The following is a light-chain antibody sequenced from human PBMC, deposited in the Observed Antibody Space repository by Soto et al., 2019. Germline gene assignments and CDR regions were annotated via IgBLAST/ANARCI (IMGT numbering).Light chain of an antibody. Sequence: QSVLTQPASVSGSPGQSITISCTGTSSDVGGYNYVSWYQQHPGKAPKLLIYANNKRPSGVLDRFSGSKSGTSASLAITGLQAEDEADYYCQSYDNSLSGAWVFGGGTKLTVL. J-gene: IGLJ3*02. CDR2: ANN. CDR1: SSDVGGYNY. V-gene: IGLV2-14*01. CDR3: QSYDNSLSGAWV.